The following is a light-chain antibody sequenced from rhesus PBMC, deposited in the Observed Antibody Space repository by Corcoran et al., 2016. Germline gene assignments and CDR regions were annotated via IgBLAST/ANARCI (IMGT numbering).Light chain of an antibody. Sequence: EIVMTQSPATLSLSPGERATLSCRASQSVSSNLAWYQQKPGQAPSLLIYGASSRATGIPDRFSGSGSGPDFTLTISSLEPEDFAVYYCQQYSNWPALTFGGGTKVEIK. J-gene: IGKJ4*01. CDR2: GAS. CDR3: QQYSNWPALT. V-gene: IGKV3-42*03. CDR1: QSVSSN.